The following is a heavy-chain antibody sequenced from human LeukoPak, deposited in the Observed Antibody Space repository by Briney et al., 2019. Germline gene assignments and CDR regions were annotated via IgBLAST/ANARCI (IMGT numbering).Heavy chain of an antibody. CDR1: GFTFDDYA. CDR3: AKAVVVAATLTAFDY. V-gene: IGHV3-9*01. Sequence: GGSLRLSCAASGFTFDDYAMHWVRQAPGKGLEWVSCISWNSGSIGYADSVKGRFTISRDNAKNSLYLQMNSLRAEDTALYYCAKAVVVAATLTAFDYWGRGTLVTVS. D-gene: IGHD2-15*01. J-gene: IGHJ4*02. CDR2: ISWNSGSI.